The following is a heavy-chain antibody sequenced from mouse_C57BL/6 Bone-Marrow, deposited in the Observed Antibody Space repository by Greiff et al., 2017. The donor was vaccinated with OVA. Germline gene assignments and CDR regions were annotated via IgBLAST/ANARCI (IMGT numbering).Heavy chain of an antibody. J-gene: IGHJ2*01. CDR2: IDPENGDT. V-gene: IGHV14-4*01. CDR1: GYTFTSYD. CDR3: TTYRY. Sequence: EVQLQQSGPELVKPGASVKLSCKASGYTFTSYDINWVKQRPGQGLEWIGWIDPENGDTEYASKFQGKATITADTSSNTAYLQLSSLTSEDTAVYYCTTYRYWGQGTTLTVSS.